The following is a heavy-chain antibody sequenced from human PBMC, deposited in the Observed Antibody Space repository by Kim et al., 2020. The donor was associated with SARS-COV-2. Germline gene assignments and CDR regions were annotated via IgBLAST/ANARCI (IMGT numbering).Heavy chain of an antibody. Sequence: SVKVSCKASGGTFSSYAISWVRQAPGQGLEWMGGIIPIFGTANYAQKFQGRVTITADESTSTAYMELSSLRSEDTAVYYCARGRMGGLLWFGELPPGRDYYYGMDVCGQGTTVTVSS. CDR3: ARGRMGGLLWFGELPPGRDYYYGMDV. J-gene: IGHJ6*02. D-gene: IGHD3-10*01. CDR1: GGTFSSYA. CDR2: IIPIFGTA. V-gene: IGHV1-69*13.